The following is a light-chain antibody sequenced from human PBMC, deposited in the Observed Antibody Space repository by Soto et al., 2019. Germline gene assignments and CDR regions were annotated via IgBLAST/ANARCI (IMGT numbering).Light chain of an antibody. CDR3: QKYNSVPLT. V-gene: IGKV1-27*01. J-gene: IGKJ4*01. CDR2: AAS. CDR1: QGISTY. Sequence: DIQMTQSPSSLSASVGDRVTITCRASQGISTYLAWYQQKPGKVPKLLIYAASTLQSGVPSRFSGSGSGTDFNLTISSLQTEDVATYYCQKYNSVPLTFGGGTKVEIK.